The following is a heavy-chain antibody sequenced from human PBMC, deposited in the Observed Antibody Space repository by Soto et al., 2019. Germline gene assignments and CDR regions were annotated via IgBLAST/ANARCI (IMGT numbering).Heavy chain of an antibody. J-gene: IGHJ6*02. CDR1: GGTFSSYA. CDR3: ATEGDGSGSYYYGMAV. V-gene: IGHV1-69*12. Sequence: QVQLVQSGAEVKKPGSSVKVSCKASGGTFSSYAITWVRQAPGQGLEWMGGIIPIFGTANYAQKFQGRVTITADEATSTAYMELSSLRSEDTAVYYCATEGDGSGSYYYGMAVWGQGTTVTVSS. CDR2: IIPIFGTA. D-gene: IGHD3-22*01.